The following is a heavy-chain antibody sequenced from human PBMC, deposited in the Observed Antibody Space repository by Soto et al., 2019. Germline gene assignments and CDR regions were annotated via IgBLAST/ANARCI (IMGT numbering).Heavy chain of an antibody. CDR2: ISGSGGST. CDR3: AKHGGSYSMYYFDY. J-gene: IGHJ4*02. CDR1: GFTFSSYA. Sequence: TGGSLRLSCAASGFTFSSYAMSWVRQAPGKGLEWVSAISGSGGSTYYADSVKGRFTISRDNSKNTLYLQMNSLRAEDTAVYYCAKHGGSYSMYYFDYWGQGTLVTVSS. D-gene: IGHD1-26*01. V-gene: IGHV3-23*01.